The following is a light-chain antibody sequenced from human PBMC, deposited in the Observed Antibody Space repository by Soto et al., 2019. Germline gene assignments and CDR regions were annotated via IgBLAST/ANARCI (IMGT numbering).Light chain of an antibody. Sequence: EVVLTQSPGTLSSSPGERATLSCRASQSVGSSYLAWYQQKPGQAPRLLIYGASSRATGIPDRFSGSGSGTDFSLSISRLETEDFAVYYCQQYGSSPTFGQGTRLEIK. J-gene: IGKJ5*01. CDR2: GAS. V-gene: IGKV3-20*01. CDR1: QSVGSSY. CDR3: QQYGSSPT.